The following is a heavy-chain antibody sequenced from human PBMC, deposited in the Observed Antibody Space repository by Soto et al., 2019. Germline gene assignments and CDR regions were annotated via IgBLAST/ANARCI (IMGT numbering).Heavy chain of an antibody. CDR2: IKQDGSEK. D-gene: IGHD5-18*01. CDR1: GFTLSSYW. CDR3: AREGEQLWSNWFDP. Sequence: EVQLVESGGGLVQPGGSLRLSCAASGFTLSSYWMSWVRQAPGKGLEWVAKIKQDGSEKYYVDSVKGRFTISRDNAKNSLYLQMNSLRAEDTAVYYCAREGEQLWSNWFDPWGQGTLVTVSS. J-gene: IGHJ5*02. V-gene: IGHV3-7*01.